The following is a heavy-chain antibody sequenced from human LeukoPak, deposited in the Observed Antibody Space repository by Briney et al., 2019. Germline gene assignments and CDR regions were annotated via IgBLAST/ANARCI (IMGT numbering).Heavy chain of an antibody. J-gene: IGHJ3*02. V-gene: IGHV1-18*01. Sequence: ASVKVSCKASGYTFTSYGISWVRHAPGQGLEWMGWISAYNGNTNYAQKLQGRVTMTTDTPTSTAYMELRSLRSDDTAVYYCAREIRLRYFDWLLSPLVGAFDIWGQGTMVTVSS. CDR3: AREIRLRYFDWLLSPLVGAFDI. CDR1: GYTFTSYG. D-gene: IGHD3-9*01. CDR2: ISAYNGNT.